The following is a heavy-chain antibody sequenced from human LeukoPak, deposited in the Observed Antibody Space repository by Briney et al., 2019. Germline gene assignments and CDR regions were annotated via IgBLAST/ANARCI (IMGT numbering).Heavy chain of an antibody. J-gene: IGHJ4*02. CDR3: GGTFDSSGSSFDY. Sequence: GGSLRLSCAASGFTFSSYGMHWVRQAPGKGLEWVAVISYDGSNKYYADSVKGRFTISRDNSKNTLYLQMNSLRAEDTAVYYCGGTFDSSGSSFDYWGQGTLVTVPS. CDR1: GFTFSSYG. V-gene: IGHV3-30*03. CDR2: ISYDGSNK. D-gene: IGHD3-22*01.